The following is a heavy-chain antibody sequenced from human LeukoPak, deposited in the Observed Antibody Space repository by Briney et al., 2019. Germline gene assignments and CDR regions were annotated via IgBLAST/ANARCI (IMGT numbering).Heavy chain of an antibody. J-gene: IGHJ6*02. CDR1: GFTFSSYA. D-gene: IGHD3-10*01. CDR2: ISGSGGST. CDR3: ANLPSGADTYYYYGMDV. V-gene: IGHV3-23*01. Sequence: GASLRLSCAASGFTFSSYAMSWVRQAPGKGLEWVSAISGSGGSTYYADSVKGRFTISRDNSKNTLYLQMNSLRAEDTAVYYCANLPSGADTYYYYGMDVWGQGTMVTVSS.